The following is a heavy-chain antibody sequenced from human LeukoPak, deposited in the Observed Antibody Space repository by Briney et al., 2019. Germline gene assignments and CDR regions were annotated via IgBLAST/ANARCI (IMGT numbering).Heavy chain of an antibody. J-gene: IGHJ5*02. D-gene: IGHD3-22*01. Sequence: ASVKVSCKASGHTFTSYAMHWVRQAPGQRLEWIGWINAGNGNTKYSQKFQGRVTITRDTSASTAYMELSSLRSEDTAVYYCARLTYYYDSSGQNWFDPWGQGTLVTVSS. V-gene: IGHV1-3*01. CDR3: ARLTYYYDSSGQNWFDP. CDR1: GHTFTSYA. CDR2: INAGNGNT.